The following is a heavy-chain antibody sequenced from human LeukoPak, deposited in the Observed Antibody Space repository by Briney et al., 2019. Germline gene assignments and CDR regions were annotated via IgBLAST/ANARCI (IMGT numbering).Heavy chain of an antibody. CDR1: GFTVSSNY. Sequence: GGSLRLSCAASGFTVSSNYMSWVRQAPGKGLEWVSVIYSGGSTYYADSVKGRFTISRDTSKNTLSLQMNSLRAEDTAVYYCASLSLGHYWGQGTLVTVSS. J-gene: IGHJ4*02. V-gene: IGHV3-53*01. CDR3: ASLSLGHY. CDR2: IYSGGST. D-gene: IGHD6-6*01.